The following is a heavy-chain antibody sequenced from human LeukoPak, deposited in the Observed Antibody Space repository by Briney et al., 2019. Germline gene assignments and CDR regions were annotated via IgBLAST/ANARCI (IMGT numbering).Heavy chain of an antibody. J-gene: IGHJ3*02. Sequence: SVKVSCKASGGTFSSYAISWVRQAPGQGLERMGGIIPIFGTANYAQKFQGRVTITTDESTSTAYMELSSLRSEDTAVYYCARANSGYHDAFDIWGQGTMVTVSS. CDR2: IIPIFGTA. CDR1: GGTFSSYA. CDR3: ARANSGYHDAFDI. V-gene: IGHV1-69*05. D-gene: IGHD3-22*01.